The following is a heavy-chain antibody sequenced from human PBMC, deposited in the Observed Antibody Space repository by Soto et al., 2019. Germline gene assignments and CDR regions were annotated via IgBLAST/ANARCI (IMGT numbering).Heavy chain of an antibody. CDR1: GFTFSSYA. Sequence: GGSLRLSCAASGFTFSSYAMHWVRQAPGKGLEWVAVISYDGSNKYYADSVKGRFTISRDNSKNTLYLQMNSLRAEDTAVYCCARGSGVATPKDYWGQGTLVTVSS. CDR3: ARGSGVATPKDY. CDR2: ISYDGSNK. J-gene: IGHJ4*02. V-gene: IGHV3-30-3*01. D-gene: IGHD5-12*01.